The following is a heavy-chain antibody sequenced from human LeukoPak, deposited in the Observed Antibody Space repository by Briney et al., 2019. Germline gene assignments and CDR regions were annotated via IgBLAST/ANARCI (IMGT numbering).Heavy chain of an antibody. D-gene: IGHD1-26*01. CDR2: ISGSGGST. CDR1: GFTFSSYA. V-gene: IGHV3-23*01. Sequence: QPGGSLRLSCAASGFTFSSYAMSWVRQAPGKGLEWVSAISGSGGSTYYADSVKGRFTISRDNSKNTLYLQMNSLRAEDTAVYYCAKDGGSGSYYVSYYFDYWGQGTLVTVSS. J-gene: IGHJ4*02. CDR3: AKDGGSGSYYVSYYFDY.